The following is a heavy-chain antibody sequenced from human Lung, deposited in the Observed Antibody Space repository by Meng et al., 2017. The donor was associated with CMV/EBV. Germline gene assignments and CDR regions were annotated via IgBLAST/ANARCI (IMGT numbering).Heavy chain of an antibody. D-gene: IGHD1-7*01. Sequence: TLSLTCAVYGGSFSGYYWSWIRQPPGKGLEWIGEINHSGSTNYNPSLKSRVTISVDTSKNQFSLKLSSVTAADTAVYYCARGRVTGTTGGWFDPWGQGTLVTVPS. CDR2: INHSGST. V-gene: IGHV4-34*01. CDR3: ARGRVTGTTGGWFDP. J-gene: IGHJ5*02. CDR1: GGSFSGYY.